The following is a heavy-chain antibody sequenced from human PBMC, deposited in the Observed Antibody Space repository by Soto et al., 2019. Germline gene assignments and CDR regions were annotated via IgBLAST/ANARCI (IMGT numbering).Heavy chain of an antibody. CDR1: GFSFSTYS. V-gene: IGHV3-30*18. CDR3: AKDQAYSSRDQYNWFDP. Sequence: GGSLRLSCAASGFSFSTYSMNWVRQAPGEGLEWVAVISYDGSNKYYADSVKGRFTISRDNSKNTLYLQMNSLRAEDTAVYYCAKDQAYSSRDQYNWFDPWGQGTLVTVSS. D-gene: IGHD6-13*01. CDR2: ISYDGSNK. J-gene: IGHJ5*02.